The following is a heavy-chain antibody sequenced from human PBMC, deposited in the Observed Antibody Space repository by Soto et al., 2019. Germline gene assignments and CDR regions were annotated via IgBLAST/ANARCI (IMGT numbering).Heavy chain of an antibody. D-gene: IGHD4-17*01. CDR3: ARYADYGGSRGGMDV. CDR1: GGSVNNADYF. Sequence: QVRLEESGPGLVKPSETLSLICSVSGGSVNNADYFWSWIRHHPENGLEWIGYIYYSGSTRYNPSFKARATLSIDTCKNQFSLSLISVTVADTAVYFCARYADYGGSRGGMDVWGRGTTVTVSS. J-gene: IGHJ6*02. V-gene: IGHV4-31*03. CDR2: IYYSGST.